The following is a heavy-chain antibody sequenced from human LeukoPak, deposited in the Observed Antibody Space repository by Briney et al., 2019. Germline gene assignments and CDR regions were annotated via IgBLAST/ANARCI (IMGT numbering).Heavy chain of an antibody. V-gene: IGHV1-69*05. J-gene: IGHJ4*02. CDR2: IIPIFGTA. CDR1: GGTFSSYA. D-gene: IGHD4-11*01. CDR3: ARDEDYRSFDY. Sequence: EASVKVSCKASGGTFSSYAISWVRQAPGQGLEWMGRIIPIFGTANYAQKFQGRVTITTDESTSTAYMEPSSLRSEDTAVYYCARDEDYRSFDYWGQGTLVTVSS.